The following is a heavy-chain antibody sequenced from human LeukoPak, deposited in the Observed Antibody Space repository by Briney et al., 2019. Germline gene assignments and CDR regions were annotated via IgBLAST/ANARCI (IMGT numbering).Heavy chain of an antibody. Sequence: GGSLRLSCAASGFTFSSYAMSWVRQAPGKGLEWVSAISGSGGSTYFADSLKGRFTISRDNSKNTLYLQLNSLRAEDTAVYYCAKGVRAVAGTSWPNWGQGTLITVSS. J-gene: IGHJ4*02. CDR3: AKGVRAVAGTSWPN. D-gene: IGHD6-19*01. V-gene: IGHV3-23*01. CDR1: GFTFSSYA. CDR2: ISGSGGST.